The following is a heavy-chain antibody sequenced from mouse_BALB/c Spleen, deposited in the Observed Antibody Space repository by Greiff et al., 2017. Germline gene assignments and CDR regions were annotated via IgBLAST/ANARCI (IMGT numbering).Heavy chain of an antibody. Sequence: QVQLQQSGPELVKPGASVKMSCKASGYTFTSYWMHWVKQRPGQGLEWIGYINPSTGYTEYNQKFKDKATLTADKSSSTAYMQLSSLTSEDSAVYYCARRGLGDFDYWGQGTTLTVSS. D-gene: IGHD4-1*01. CDR1: GYTFTSYW. V-gene: IGHV1S26*01. CDR2: INPSTGYT. J-gene: IGHJ2*01. CDR3: ARRGLGDFDY.